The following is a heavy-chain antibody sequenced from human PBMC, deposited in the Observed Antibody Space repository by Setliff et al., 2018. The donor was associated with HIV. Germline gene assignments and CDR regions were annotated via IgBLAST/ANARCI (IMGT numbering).Heavy chain of an antibody. V-gene: IGHV4-34*01. CDR3: ARGRNYGSPYFYYMDV. Sequence: LSLTCAVYGGSFSDYYWSWIRQPPGKGLEWLGEIDHTGSTNYNLSLKSRITMSADPSKNQFSLKVRSVIAADTALYYCARGRNYGSPYFYYMDVWATGTTVTVSS. D-gene: IGHD3-10*01. J-gene: IGHJ6*03. CDR2: IDHTGST. CDR1: GGSFSDYY.